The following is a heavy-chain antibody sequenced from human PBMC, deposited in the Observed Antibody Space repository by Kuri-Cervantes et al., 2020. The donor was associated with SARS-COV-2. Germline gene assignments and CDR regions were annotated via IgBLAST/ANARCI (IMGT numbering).Heavy chain of an antibody. V-gene: IGHV4-39*07. Sequence: SENLSLTCTVSGDSISSGSYYWGWIRQPPGKGLEWIGTIYYSGTTYYKPSPKSRVTISVDTSKNQFSLKLYSVTAADTAIYYCARNGEIISSSSYFDYWGRGTLVTVSS. D-gene: IGHD6-6*01. CDR1: GDSISSGSYY. CDR3: ARNGEIISSSSYFDY. J-gene: IGHJ4*02. CDR2: IYYSGTT.